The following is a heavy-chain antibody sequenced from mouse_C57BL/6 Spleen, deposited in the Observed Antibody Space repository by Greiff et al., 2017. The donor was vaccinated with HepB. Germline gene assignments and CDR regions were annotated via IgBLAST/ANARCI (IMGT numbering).Heavy chain of an antibody. J-gene: IGHJ2*01. CDR1: GYAFSSYC. CDR2: IYPGDGDT. V-gene: IGHV1-80*01. Sequence: QVQLQQSGAELVKPGASVKISCKASGYAFSSYCMNWVKQWPGKGLEWIGQIYPGDGDTNYNGKFKGKATLTADKSSSTAYMQLSSLTSEDSAVYFCARGRPFFDYWGQGTTLTVSS. CDR3: ARGRPFFDY.